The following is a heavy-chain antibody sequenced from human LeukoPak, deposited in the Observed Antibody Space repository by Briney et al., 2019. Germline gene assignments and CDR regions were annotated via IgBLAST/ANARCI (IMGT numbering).Heavy chain of an antibody. CDR3: ARAGQFISARPISFDY. D-gene: IGHD6-6*01. J-gene: IGHJ4*02. V-gene: IGHV4-59*01. CDR1: GGSISNYY. CDR2: IYYSGST. Sequence: SETLSLTCTASGGSISNYYWNWIRQPPGKGLKWIGYIYYSGSTNSNPSLKSRVTISVDTSKNQFSLKLSSVTAADTAVYYCARAGQFISARPISFDYCGQGTLVTVSS.